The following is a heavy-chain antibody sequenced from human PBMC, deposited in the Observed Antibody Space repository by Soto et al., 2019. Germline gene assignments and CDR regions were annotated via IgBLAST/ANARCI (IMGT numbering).Heavy chain of an antibody. V-gene: IGHV3-21*01. Sequence: GGSLRLSCLASGFTFSSYSMHWVRQAPGKGLEWVSSISTSSSYIYYADSVKGRFTTSRDNAKNSLYLQMNSLRAEDTAVYYCARGLFYYDSSAYWGDWGQGT. CDR3: ARGLFYYDSSAYWGD. CDR1: GFTFSSYS. D-gene: IGHD3-22*01. CDR2: ISTSSSYI. J-gene: IGHJ4*02.